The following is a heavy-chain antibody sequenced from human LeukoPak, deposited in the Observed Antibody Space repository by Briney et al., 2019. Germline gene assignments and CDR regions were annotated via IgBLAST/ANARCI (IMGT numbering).Heavy chain of an antibody. Sequence: SETLSLTCAVYGGSFSGYYWSWIRQPPGKGLEWIGEINHSGSTNYNPSLKSRVTISVDTSKNQFSLKLSSVTAADTAVYYCARDKLGYCSGGSCYSRWFDPWGQGTLVTVSS. J-gene: IGHJ5*02. V-gene: IGHV4-34*01. CDR3: ARDKLGYCSGGSCYSRWFDP. CDR2: INHSGST. CDR1: GGSFSGYY. D-gene: IGHD2-15*01.